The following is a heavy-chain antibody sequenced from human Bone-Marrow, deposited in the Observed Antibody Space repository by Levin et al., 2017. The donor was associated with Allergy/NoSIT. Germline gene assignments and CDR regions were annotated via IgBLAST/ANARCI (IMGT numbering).Heavy chain of an antibody. J-gene: IGHJ4*02. CDR3: AREYGSGSYTGLDY. D-gene: IGHD3-10*01. Sequence: GGSLRLSCAASGFIFDTYSVHWVRQSPGKGLEWVSSISGRSGFIYYADSVKGRFTISRDNAENSVYLQMHSLRAEDSALYYCAREYGSGSYTGLDYWGQGTLVTVSS. V-gene: IGHV3-21*01. CDR1: GFIFDTYS. CDR2: ISGRSGFI.